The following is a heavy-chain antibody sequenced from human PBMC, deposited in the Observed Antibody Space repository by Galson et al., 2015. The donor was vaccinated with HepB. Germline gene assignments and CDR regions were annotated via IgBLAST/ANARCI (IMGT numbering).Heavy chain of an antibody. CDR3: ARAQDDILTGYYKAFDY. Sequence: SLRLSCAASGLTFSSYAMHWVRLAPGKGLEWVAVISYDGSHKYYADSVKGRFTISRDNSKNTLYLQMNSLRAEDTAVYYCARAQDDILTGYYKAFDYWGQGTLVTVSS. J-gene: IGHJ4*02. V-gene: IGHV3-30-3*01. D-gene: IGHD3-9*01. CDR2: ISYDGSHK. CDR1: GLTFSSYA.